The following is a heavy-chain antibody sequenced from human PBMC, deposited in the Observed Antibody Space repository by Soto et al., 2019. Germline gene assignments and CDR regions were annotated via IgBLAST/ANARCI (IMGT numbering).Heavy chain of an antibody. CDR3: ARDAEAQYYDFWSGYYPYYYYYGMDV. CDR1: GFTFSSYG. J-gene: IGHJ6*02. D-gene: IGHD3-3*01. CDR2: IWYDGSNK. V-gene: IGHV3-33*01. Sequence: GGSLRLSCAASGFTFSSYGMHWVRQAPGKGLEWVAVIWYDGSNKYYADSVKGRSTISRDNSKNTLYLQMNSLRAEDTAVYYCARDAEAQYYDFWSGYYPYYYYYGMDVWGQGTTVTVSS.